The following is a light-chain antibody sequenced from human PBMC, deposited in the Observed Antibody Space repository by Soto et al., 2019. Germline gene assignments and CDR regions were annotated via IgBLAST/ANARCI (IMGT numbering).Light chain of an antibody. J-gene: IGKJ1*01. V-gene: IGKV1-27*01. CDR3: QDYNAAPCT. Sequence: DIQMTQSPSSLSASVGDRVTITCRASQGISTYLVWYQQKPGTVPKLLIFDASTLQSGVPSRFSGSGSETDITLTISSLQPEDVATYYCQDYNAAPCTFGQGTKVEIK. CDR2: DAS. CDR1: QGISTY.